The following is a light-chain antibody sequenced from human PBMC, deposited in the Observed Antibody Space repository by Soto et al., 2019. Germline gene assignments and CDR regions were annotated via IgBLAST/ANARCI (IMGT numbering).Light chain of an antibody. Sequence: EIVMTQSPATLSVSPGERATLSCRASQSVSRNLAWYQQKPGQAPRLLIYGASTRATDIAARISGCGSGTEFTLTISSLQSEDFAVYYCQQYNKWPLTFGGGTKVEIK. J-gene: IGKJ4*01. V-gene: IGKV3-15*01. CDR2: GAS. CDR1: QSVSRN. CDR3: QQYNKWPLT.